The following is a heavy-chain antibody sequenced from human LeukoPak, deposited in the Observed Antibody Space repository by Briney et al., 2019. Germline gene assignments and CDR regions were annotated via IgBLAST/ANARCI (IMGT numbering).Heavy chain of an antibody. V-gene: IGHV3-74*01. CDR3: ARGRGNYYANWFDP. CDR1: GFTFSGYW. CDR2: INSDGSGT. J-gene: IGHJ5*02. D-gene: IGHD1-26*01. Sequence: PGVYLRLSCAASGFTFSGYWMHWVRQAPVKGLVCVSRINSDGSGTSYADSVKGRFTISRDNAKNTLYPQMNSLRAEDTAVYYCARGRGNYYANWFDPWGQGTLVTVS.